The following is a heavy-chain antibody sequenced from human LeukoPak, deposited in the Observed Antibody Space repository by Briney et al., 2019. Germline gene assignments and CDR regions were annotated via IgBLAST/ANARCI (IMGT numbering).Heavy chain of an antibody. CDR2: ISSSSIYI. J-gene: IGHJ4*02. D-gene: IGHD4-11*01. Sequence: SGGPLRLSCVASGFTFSSYNMNWVRQAPGKGLEWVSSISSSSIYIYYADSVKGRFTISRDNAKSSLSLQMNSLRAEDTAVYYCARGHSNYGDYFDYWGQGTLVTVSS. CDR3: ARGHSNYGDYFDY. V-gene: IGHV3-21*01. CDR1: GFTFSSYN.